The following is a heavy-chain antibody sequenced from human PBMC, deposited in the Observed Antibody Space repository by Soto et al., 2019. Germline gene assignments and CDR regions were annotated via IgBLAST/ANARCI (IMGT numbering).Heavy chain of an antibody. V-gene: IGHV5-51*01. CDR2: IHTGDSDT. D-gene: IGHD1-26*01. CDR1: GYSFTSYW. Sequence: PGESLKISCKGSGYSFTSYWIGWVRQMPGKGLEWMGIIHTGDSDTRYSPSFQGQVTISADKSISTAYLQWSSLKASDTALYYCARHTWSSGSPAAFDYWGQGTLVTVSS. J-gene: IGHJ4*02. CDR3: ARHTWSSGSPAAFDY.